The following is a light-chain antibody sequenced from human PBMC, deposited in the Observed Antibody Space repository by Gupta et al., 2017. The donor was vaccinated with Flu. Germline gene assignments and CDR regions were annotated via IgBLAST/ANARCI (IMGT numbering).Light chain of an antibody. V-gene: IGKV1-5*03. CDR1: QSIDIW. Sequence: SPSTLSASVGDRVTITCRASQSIDIWLDWYQQKPGKVPKLMIYKASTLEIGVPSRFSGSGSGTEFTLTSNSLQPDDSATYYCQRYDSLWTFGQGTRVEVK. CDR2: KAS. CDR3: QRYDSLWT. J-gene: IGKJ1*01.